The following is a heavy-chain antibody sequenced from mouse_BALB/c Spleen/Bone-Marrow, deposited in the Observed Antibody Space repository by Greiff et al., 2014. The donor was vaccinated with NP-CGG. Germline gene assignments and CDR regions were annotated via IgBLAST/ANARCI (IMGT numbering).Heavy chain of an antibody. Sequence: VQVVESGPGLVQPSQSLFITCTVSGFSVISYGVHWVRQPPGKGLEWLGVIWSGGSTDYNAAFISRLSISKDNSKSQVFFKMNSLQADDTAIYYCARNDYGNPHYAMDYWGQGTSVTVSS. J-gene: IGHJ4*01. V-gene: IGHV2-4*02. CDR1: GFSVISYG. D-gene: IGHD2-1*01. CDR3: ARNDYGNPHYAMDY. CDR2: IWSGGST.